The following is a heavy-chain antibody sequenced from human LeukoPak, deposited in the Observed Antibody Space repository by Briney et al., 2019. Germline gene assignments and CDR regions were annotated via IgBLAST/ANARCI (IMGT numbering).Heavy chain of an antibody. J-gene: IGHJ4*02. CDR3: TANFNY. CDR2: IGSLSSYI. Sequence: GGSLRLSCAASGFTFSNYTMNWVRQAPGKGLEWVSSIGSLSSYIYYADSVEGRFTISRDNAKNSLYLQMNSLRAEDTAVYYCTANFNYWGQGTLVTV. V-gene: IGHV3-21*01. CDR1: GFTFSNYT.